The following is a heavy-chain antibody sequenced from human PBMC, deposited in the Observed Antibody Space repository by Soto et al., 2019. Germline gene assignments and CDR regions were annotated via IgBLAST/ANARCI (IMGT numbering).Heavy chain of an antibody. CDR3: ARAYYYDSSGYYYGSNDAFDI. CDR1: GGPISSYY. V-gene: IGHV4-4*07. CDR2: IYTSGST. D-gene: IGHD3-22*01. J-gene: IGHJ3*02. Sequence: SETLSLTCTVSGGPISSYYWSWIRQPAGKGLEWIGRIYTSGSTNYNPSLKSRVTMSVDTSKNQFSLKLSSVTAADTAVYYCARAYYYDSSGYYYGSNDAFDIWGQGTMVTVS.